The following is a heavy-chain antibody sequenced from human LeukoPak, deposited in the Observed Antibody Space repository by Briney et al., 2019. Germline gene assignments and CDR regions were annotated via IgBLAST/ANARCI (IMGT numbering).Heavy chain of an antibody. CDR1: GYTFTGYY. Sequence: ASVKVSCKASGYTFTGYYMHWVRQAPGQGLEWMGWINPNSGGTNYAQKLQGRVTMTTDTSTSTAYMELRSLRSDDTAVYYCARDRRGWYGGGPLYYFDYWGQGTLVTVSS. CDR3: ARDRRGWYGGGPLYYFDY. V-gene: IGHV1-2*02. CDR2: INPNSGGT. J-gene: IGHJ4*02. D-gene: IGHD6-19*01.